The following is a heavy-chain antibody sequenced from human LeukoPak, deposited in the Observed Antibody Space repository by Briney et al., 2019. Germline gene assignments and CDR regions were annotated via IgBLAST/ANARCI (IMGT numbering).Heavy chain of an antibody. V-gene: IGHV3-66*01. D-gene: IGHD1-26*01. J-gene: IGHJ4*02. CDR1: GDSISSYY. CDR2: TYSGGST. CDR3: ASGIRAFDN. Sequence: PSETLSLTCTVSGDSISSYYCSWVRHAPGKGLEWVSVTYSGGSTYYADSVKGRCTSSRDNSKNTLYLQMNSLRGEDTAVYYCASGIRAFDNWGQGTLVTVSA.